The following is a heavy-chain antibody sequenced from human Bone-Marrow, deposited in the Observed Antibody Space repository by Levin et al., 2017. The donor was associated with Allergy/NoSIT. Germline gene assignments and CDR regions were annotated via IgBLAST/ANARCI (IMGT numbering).Heavy chain of an antibody. J-gene: IGHJ4*02. V-gene: IGHV4-59*01. CDR2: IFHSGTS. CDR1: GGSISTYY. D-gene: IGHD4/OR15-4a*01. CDR3: ARGPYDYLPDF. Sequence: SQTLSLTCSVSGGSISTYYWSWIRQPPGKGLEWIGYIFHSGTSKYNPSLKSRISMSVDTSKNEFSLRLTSVTAADTAVYFCARGPYDYLPDFWGQGTLVTVSS.